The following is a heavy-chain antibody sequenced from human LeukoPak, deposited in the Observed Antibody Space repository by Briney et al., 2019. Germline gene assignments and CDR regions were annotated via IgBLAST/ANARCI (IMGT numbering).Heavy chain of an antibody. V-gene: IGHV3-23*01. CDR3: TKASGHIAFGVSDFDY. CDR2: ISGSGGST. Sequence: GGSLRLSCAASGFTFSSYAMSWVRQAPVKGLEWVSAISGSGGSTYYADSVKGRFTISRDNSKNTLYLQMNSLRAEDTAVYYCTKASGHIAFGVSDFDYWGRGTLVTVSS. D-gene: IGHD3-10*01. CDR1: GFTFSSYA. J-gene: IGHJ4*02.